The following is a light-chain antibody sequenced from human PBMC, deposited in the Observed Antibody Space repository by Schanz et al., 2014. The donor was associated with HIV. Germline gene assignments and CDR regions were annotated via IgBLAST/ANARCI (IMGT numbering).Light chain of an antibody. CDR3: GTWDSSLSAGV. V-gene: IGLV1-51*01. CDR2: DNN. J-gene: IGLJ2*01. CDR1: SSNIGNNY. Sequence: QSVLTQPPSVSAAPGQKVTISCSGSSSNIGNNYVSWYQQLPGTAPKLLIYDNNNRPSGIPDRFSGSKSGTSATLGITGLQTGDEADYYCGTWDSSLSAGVFGGGIKLTVL.